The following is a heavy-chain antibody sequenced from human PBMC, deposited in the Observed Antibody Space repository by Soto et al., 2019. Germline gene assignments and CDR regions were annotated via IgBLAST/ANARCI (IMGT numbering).Heavy chain of an antibody. CDR3: AHTTGSSGRAIMDY. V-gene: IGHV2-5*02. Sequence: QITLKESGPTQVKPTQTVTLTCTVSGCSLITIGVGVGWIRQRPGKALEWLALIHLDDDECYSPSLKRRLTIAKDHSKNQVVLTMTNMDPVDTATYYCAHTTGSSGRAIMDYWGQGTLVTVSS. CDR2: IHLDDDE. CDR1: GCSLITIGVG. J-gene: IGHJ4*02. D-gene: IGHD6-19*01.